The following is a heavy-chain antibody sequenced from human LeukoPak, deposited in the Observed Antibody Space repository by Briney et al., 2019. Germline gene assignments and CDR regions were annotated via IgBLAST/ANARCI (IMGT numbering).Heavy chain of an antibody. Sequence: GGSLRLSCAASGFTFSSYAMSWVRQAPGKGMEWVSGISGSGASTYYADSVKGRFTISRDNSKNTLSLQMNSLRDEDTAVYYCARSSSSWDYFDYWGQGTLVTVSS. CDR3: ARSSSSWDYFDY. D-gene: IGHD6-13*01. CDR1: GFTFSSYA. V-gene: IGHV3-23*01. J-gene: IGHJ4*02. CDR2: ISGSGAST.